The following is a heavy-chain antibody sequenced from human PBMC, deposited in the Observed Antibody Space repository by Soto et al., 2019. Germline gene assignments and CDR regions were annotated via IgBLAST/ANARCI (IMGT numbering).Heavy chain of an antibody. D-gene: IGHD2-15*01. CDR3: ARLVFHCLRGSCDDYSFYGLDV. J-gene: IGHJ6*02. CDR1: GGSISSTDHY. CDR2: IYFAGST. Sequence: SETLSLTCTVSGGSISSTDHYWGWVRQPPGKGLEWLGSIYFAGSTFHNPALKSRATIAVDTSRNQFSLRLTTVTASDTAVYYCARLVFHCLRGSCDDYSFYGLDVWGQGTTVTVSS. V-gene: IGHV4-39*01.